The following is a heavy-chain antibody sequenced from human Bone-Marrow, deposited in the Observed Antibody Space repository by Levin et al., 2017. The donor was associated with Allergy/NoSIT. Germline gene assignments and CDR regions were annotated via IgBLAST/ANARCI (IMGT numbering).Heavy chain of an antibody. D-gene: IGHD1-14*01. CDR3: ARYNRTWGFDF. V-gene: IGHV3-30*03. CDR1: GFIFNDYG. CDR2: ISTDGINK. Sequence: GGSLRLSCVVSGFIFNDYGFHWVRQAPGKGLEWVAIISTDGINKFYGESVKGRFTISRDNSNNIVYLRMNGLRVDDAGLYYCARYNRTWGFDFWGQGTLVTVSS. J-gene: IGHJ4*02.